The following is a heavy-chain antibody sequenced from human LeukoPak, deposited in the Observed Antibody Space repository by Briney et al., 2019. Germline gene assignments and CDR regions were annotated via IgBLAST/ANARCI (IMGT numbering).Heavy chain of an antibody. CDR2: MSNDGSSK. CDR3: GKAAWYSGSSFIDY. D-gene: IGHD6-6*01. J-gene: IGHJ4*02. Sequence: GGSLRLSCAASGFTFSSCAMHWVRQAPGKGLEWVAVMSNDGSSKFYGDPVKGRFTISRDNSQNTLYLQMDSLRAEDTAVYYCGKAAWYSGSSFIDYWGQGTLVTVSS. CDR1: GFTFSSCA. V-gene: IGHV3-30*18.